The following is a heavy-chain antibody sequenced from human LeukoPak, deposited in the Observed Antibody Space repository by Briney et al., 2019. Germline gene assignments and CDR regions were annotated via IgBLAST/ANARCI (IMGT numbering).Heavy chain of an antibody. CDR2: ISSSSSYI. V-gene: IGHV3-21*01. CDR3: ARDRGPRVSSSTSGFDY. D-gene: IGHD2-2*01. Sequence: PGGSLRLSCAASGFTFSSYSMNWVRQAPGKGLEWVSSISSSSSYIHYADSVKGRFTISRDNAKNSLYLQMNSLRAEDTAVYYCARDRGPRVSSSTSGFDYWGQGTLVTVSS. CDR1: GFTFSSYS. J-gene: IGHJ4*02.